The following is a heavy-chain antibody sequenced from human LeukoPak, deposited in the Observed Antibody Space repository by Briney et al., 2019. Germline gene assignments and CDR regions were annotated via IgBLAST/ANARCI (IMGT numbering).Heavy chain of an antibody. Sequence: GGSLRLSCAASGFTFSSYAMHWVRQAPGKGLEWVAVISYDGSNKYYADSVKGRFTISRDNSKNMLYLQMNSLRAEDTAVYYCARLAAAGTLALWYYYGMDVWGQGTTVTVSS. CDR3: ARLAAAGTLALWYYYGMDV. V-gene: IGHV3-30-3*01. CDR2: ISYDGSNK. D-gene: IGHD6-13*01. J-gene: IGHJ6*02. CDR1: GFTFSSYA.